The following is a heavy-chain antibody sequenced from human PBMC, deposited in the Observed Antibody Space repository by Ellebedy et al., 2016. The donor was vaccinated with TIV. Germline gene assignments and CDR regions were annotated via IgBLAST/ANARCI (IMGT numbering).Heavy chain of an antibody. J-gene: IGHJ4*02. CDR2: ISTSGSTK. Sequence: GGSLRLSCAASEFTFSDYYMSWIRQAPGMGLEWVAYISTSGSTKYYADSVKGRFTISRDNAENSLYLQMDSLRADDTAVYYCERLGPVEAGDYWGQGILVAVSS. CDR1: EFTFSDYY. CDR3: ERLGPVEAGDY. V-gene: IGHV3-11*01. D-gene: IGHD6-25*01.